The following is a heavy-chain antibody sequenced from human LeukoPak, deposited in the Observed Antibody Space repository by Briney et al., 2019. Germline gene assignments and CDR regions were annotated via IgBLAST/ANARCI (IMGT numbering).Heavy chain of an antibody. D-gene: IGHD3-22*01. CDR3: ARVGWGYYYDSSGYSSY. J-gene: IGHJ4*02. Sequence: SETLSLTCTVSGGSISSYYWSWIRQPAGKGLEWIGSIYYSGSTYYNPSLKSRVTISVDTSKNQFSLKLSSVTAADTAVYYCARVGWGYYYDSSGYSSYWGQGTLVTVSS. CDR1: GGSISSYY. CDR2: IYYSGST. V-gene: IGHV4-4*07.